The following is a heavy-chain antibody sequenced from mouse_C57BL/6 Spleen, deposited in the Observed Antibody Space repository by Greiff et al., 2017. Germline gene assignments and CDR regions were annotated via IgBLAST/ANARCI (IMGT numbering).Heavy chain of an antibody. Sequence: LQESGAELVKPGASVKMSCKASGYTFTTYPIEWMKQNHGKSLEWIGNFHPYNDDTKYNEKFKGKATLTVEKSSSTVYLELSRLTSDDSAVYYCARAIYYGSKSNWYFDVWGTGTTVTVSS. CDR2: FHPYNDDT. D-gene: IGHD1-1*01. CDR3: ARAIYYGSKSNWYFDV. CDR1: GYTFTTYP. J-gene: IGHJ1*03. V-gene: IGHV1-47*01.